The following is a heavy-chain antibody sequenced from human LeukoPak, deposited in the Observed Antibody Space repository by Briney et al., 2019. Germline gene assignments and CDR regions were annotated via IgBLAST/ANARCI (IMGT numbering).Heavy chain of an antibody. V-gene: IGHV3-49*04. J-gene: IGHJ4*02. CDR1: GFTFHENI. CDR3: TKGPTGDS. CDR2: IRTKVYGGTT. D-gene: IGHD1-14*01. Sequence: GGSLRLSCAASGFTFHENILTWVRQAPGKGLEWVGFIRTKVYGGTTEYAASVKGSFTISRDDSKSIAYLQMNTLKTEDTAVYYCTKGPTGDSWGQGTLVTVSS.